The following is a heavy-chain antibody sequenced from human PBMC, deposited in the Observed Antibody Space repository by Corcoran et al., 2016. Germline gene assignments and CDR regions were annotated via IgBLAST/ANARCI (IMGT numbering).Heavy chain of an antibody. J-gene: IGHJ4*02. V-gene: IGHV3-30*18. D-gene: IGHD5-18*01. CDR3: AKGSGIYGYGNDAYDY. Sequence: QVQLVESGGGVVQPGRSLRLSCAASGFTFSSYGMHWVRQAPGKGLEWVAVISYDGSNKYYADSVKGRFTISRDNSKNTLYLQMNSLRAEETAVYYCAKGSGIYGYGNDAYDYWGQGTLVTVSS. CDR2: ISYDGSNK. CDR1: GFTFSSYG.